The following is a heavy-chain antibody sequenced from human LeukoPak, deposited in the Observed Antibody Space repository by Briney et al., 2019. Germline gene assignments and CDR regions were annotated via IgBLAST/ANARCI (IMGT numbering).Heavy chain of an antibody. J-gene: IGHJ4*02. Sequence: ASVKVSCEASGYTFTGYYMHWVRLAPGQGLEWMGWINPNSGGTNYAQKLQGRVTMTTDTSTSTAYMELRSLRSDDTAVYYCARDRGIAVAGAFDYWGQGTLVTVSS. CDR3: ARDRGIAVAGAFDY. CDR1: GYTFTGYY. D-gene: IGHD6-19*01. V-gene: IGHV1-2*02. CDR2: INPNSGGT.